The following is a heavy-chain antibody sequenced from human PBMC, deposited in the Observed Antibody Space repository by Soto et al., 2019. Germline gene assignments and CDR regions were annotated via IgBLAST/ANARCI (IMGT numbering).Heavy chain of an antibody. D-gene: IGHD3-10*01. Sequence: PGGSLRLSCAASGFTFSSYAMSWVRQAPGKGLEWVSSISGGGGSTYYADSVKGRFTISSDYSKSTLYLQLNSLRAEDTAVYYCAKVARDGSGSYYYDYWGQGALVTVSS. CDR3: AKVARDGSGSYYYDY. V-gene: IGHV3-23*01. CDR2: ISGGGGST. J-gene: IGHJ4*02. CDR1: GFTFSSYA.